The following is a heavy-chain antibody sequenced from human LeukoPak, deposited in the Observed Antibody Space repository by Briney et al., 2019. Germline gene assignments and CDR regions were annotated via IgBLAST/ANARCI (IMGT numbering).Heavy chain of an antibody. CDR1: GFTFSSYS. D-gene: IGHD3-3*01. Sequence: GGSLRLSCAASGFTFSSYSMNWVRQAPGKGLEWVSSISGSSTYIYYADSVKGRFTISRDNAKNSLYLQMNSLRADDTAVYYCARSARLMKGVVEVTALDDWGQGTLVTVSS. V-gene: IGHV3-21*01. CDR2: ISGSSTYI. J-gene: IGHJ4*02. CDR3: ARSARLMKGVVEVTALDD.